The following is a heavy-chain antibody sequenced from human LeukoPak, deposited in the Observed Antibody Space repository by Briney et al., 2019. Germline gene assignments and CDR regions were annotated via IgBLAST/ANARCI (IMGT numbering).Heavy chain of an antibody. CDR1: GFTFSICA. J-gene: IGHJ4*02. Sequence: GGSLRLSCAASGFTFSICAMNWVRQAPGKGPEWVSGISGSGGNTYYADSVKGRFTISRDNSKNMLYLQMNSLRAEDTAVYYCAKDAFVSYFDYWGQGILVTVSS. V-gene: IGHV3-23*01. D-gene: IGHD2-21*01. CDR2: ISGSGGNT. CDR3: AKDAFVSYFDY.